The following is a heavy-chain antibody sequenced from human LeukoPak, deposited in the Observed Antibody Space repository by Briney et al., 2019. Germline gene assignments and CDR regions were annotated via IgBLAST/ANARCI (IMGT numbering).Heavy chain of an antibody. D-gene: IGHD5-12*01. Sequence: GGSLRLSCAASGFTFSDHYMDWVRQAPGKGLEWVGRTRNKANSYTTEYAASVKGRFTISRDDSKNSLYLQMNSLKTEDTAVYYCARVLGYSGYDLAYWGQGTLVTVSS. V-gene: IGHV3-72*01. J-gene: IGHJ4*02. CDR2: TRNKANSYTT. CDR1: GFTFSDHY. CDR3: ARVLGYSGYDLAY.